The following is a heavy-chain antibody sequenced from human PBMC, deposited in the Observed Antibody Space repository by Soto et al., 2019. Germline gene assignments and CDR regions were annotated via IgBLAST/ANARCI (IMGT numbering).Heavy chain of an antibody. CDR3: VRSQVGRPLDV. CDR1: RYTFTNFY. CDR2: INPSGGST. J-gene: IGHJ6*02. V-gene: IGHV1-46*01. Sequence: GASVKVSCKASRYTFTNFYIHWLRQAPGQGLEWMGIINPSGGSTTYPQKFQGRVTMTRDTSTSTVHMELITLRSEDTAVYYCVRSQVGRPLDVWGPGTPVTVYS. D-gene: IGHD1-26*01.